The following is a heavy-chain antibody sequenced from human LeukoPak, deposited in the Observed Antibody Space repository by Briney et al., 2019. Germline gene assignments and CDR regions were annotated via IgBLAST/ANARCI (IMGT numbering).Heavy chain of an antibody. D-gene: IGHD6-13*01. CDR3: ARKGYSSSWYWAHYYYYYGMDV. CDR2: IKQDGSEK. V-gene: IGHV3-7*03. CDR1: GFTFSSYW. J-gene: IGHJ6*02. Sequence: GGSLRLSCAASGFTFSSYWMSWVRQAPGKGLEWVANIKQDGSEKYYVDSVKGRFTISRDNAKNSLYLQMNSLRAEDTAVYYWARKGYSSSWYWAHYYYYYGMDVWGQGTTVTVSS.